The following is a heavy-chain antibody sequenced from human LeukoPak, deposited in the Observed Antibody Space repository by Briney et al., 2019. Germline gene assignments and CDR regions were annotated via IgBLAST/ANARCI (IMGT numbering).Heavy chain of an antibody. Sequence: GGSLRLSCAASGFTFSSYGMHWVRQAPGKGLEWVAVISYDGSNKYYADSVRGRFTISRDNSKNTLYLQMNSLRAEDTAVYYCAKAGGYFDWLLIDYWGQGTLVTVSS. J-gene: IGHJ4*02. CDR1: GFTFSSYG. V-gene: IGHV3-30*18. D-gene: IGHD3-9*01. CDR2: ISYDGSNK. CDR3: AKAGGYFDWLLIDY.